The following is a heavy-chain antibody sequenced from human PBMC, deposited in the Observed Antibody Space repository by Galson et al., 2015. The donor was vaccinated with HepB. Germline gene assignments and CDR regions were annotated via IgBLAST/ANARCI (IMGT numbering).Heavy chain of an antibody. CDR3: ARDTQNPRQLHYYYYGMDV. CDR2: ISYDGSNK. D-gene: IGHD6-6*01. Sequence: LRLSCAASGFTFSSYAMHWVRQAPGKGLEWVAVISYDGSNKYYADSVKGRFTISRDNSKNTLYLQMNSLRAEDTAVYYCARDTQNPRQLHYYYYGMDVWGQGTTVTVSS. CDR1: GFTFSSYA. J-gene: IGHJ6*02. V-gene: IGHV3-30-3*01.